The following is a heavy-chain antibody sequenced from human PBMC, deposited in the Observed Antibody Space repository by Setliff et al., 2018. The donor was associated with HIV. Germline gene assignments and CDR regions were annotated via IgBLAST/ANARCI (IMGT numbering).Heavy chain of an antibody. CDR1: GYTFISHG. V-gene: IGHV1-18*01. J-gene: IGHJ4*02. CDR2: ISAYNGNT. Sequence: ASVKVSCKASGYTFISHGITWVRQAPGQGLEWMGWISAYNGNTNYAQKLQGRVTMTTDTSTSTAYMELRSLRSDDTAVYYCARVGGPYYDLLTGYYGAVDYWGQGTLVTVSS. CDR3: ARVGGPYYDLLTGYYGAVDY. D-gene: IGHD3-9*01.